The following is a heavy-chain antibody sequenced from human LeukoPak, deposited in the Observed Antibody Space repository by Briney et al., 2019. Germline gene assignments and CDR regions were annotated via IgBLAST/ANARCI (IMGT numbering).Heavy chain of an antibody. J-gene: IGHJ2*01. CDR3: ASVASTSKWELPNWYFDL. CDR1: GGTFSSYA. V-gene: IGHV1-69*05. CDR2: IIPIFGTA. D-gene: IGHD1-26*01. Sequence: ASVKVSCKASGGTFSSYAISWVRQAPGQGLEWMGGIIPIFGTANYAQKFQGRVTITTDESTSTAYMELSSLRSEDTAVYYCASVASTSKWELPNWYFDLWGRGTLVTVSS.